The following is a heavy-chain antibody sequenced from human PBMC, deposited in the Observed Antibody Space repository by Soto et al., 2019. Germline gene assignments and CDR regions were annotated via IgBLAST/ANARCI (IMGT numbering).Heavy chain of an antibody. CDR3: ARDWGSSGWPN. Sequence: SETLSLTCTVSGHSLSRGGYYWSWIRQHPGKGLEWVGYIYFTGSTLYNPSLKSRLAMSLDTSKNQFSLRLTSVTAADTAVYFCARDWGSSGWPNWGQGTLVTVSS. D-gene: IGHD6-19*01. J-gene: IGHJ4*02. V-gene: IGHV4-31*03. CDR1: GHSLSRGGYY. CDR2: IYFTGST.